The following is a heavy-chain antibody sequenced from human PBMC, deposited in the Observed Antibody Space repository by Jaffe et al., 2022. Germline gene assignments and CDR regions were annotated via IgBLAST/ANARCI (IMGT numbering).Heavy chain of an antibody. CDR2: IYYSGST. CDR3: ARARGRYCSSTSCYNEAYYYYYMDV. CDR1: GGSVSSGSYY. V-gene: IGHV4-61*01. D-gene: IGHD2-2*02. Sequence: QVQLQESGPGLVKPSETLSLTCTVSGGSVSSGSYYWSWIRQPPGKGLEWIGYIYYSGSTNYNPSLKSRVTISVDTSKNQFSLKLSSVTAADTAVYYCARARGRYCSSTSCYNEAYYYYYMDVWGKGTTVTVSS. J-gene: IGHJ6*03.